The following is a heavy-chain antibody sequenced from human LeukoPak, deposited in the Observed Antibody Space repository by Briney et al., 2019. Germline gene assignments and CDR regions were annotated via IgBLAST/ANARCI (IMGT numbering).Heavy chain of an antibody. J-gene: IGHJ4*02. D-gene: IGHD5-18*01. CDR3: ARGSLRLQLDY. V-gene: IGHV3-53*01. CDR2: IYSGGST. CDR1: GFTVSSNY. Sequence: GGSLRLSCAASGFTVSSNYMSWVRQAPGKGLEWVSVIYSGGSTYYADSVKGRFTISRDNSKNTLYLQMNSLRAEDTAVYYCARGSLRLQLDYWGQGTLVTVSS.